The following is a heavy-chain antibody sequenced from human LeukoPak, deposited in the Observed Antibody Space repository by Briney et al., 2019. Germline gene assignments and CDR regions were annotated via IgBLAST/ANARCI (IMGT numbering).Heavy chain of an antibody. Sequence: ASVKVSCKASGHTFTSYGISWVRQAPGQGLEWMGWISAYNGNTNYAQKLQGRVTMTTDTSTSTAYMELRSLRSDDTAVYYCARDAQQLVRDNWFDPWGQGTLVTVSS. CDR3: ARDAQQLVRDNWFDP. CDR2: ISAYNGNT. V-gene: IGHV1-18*01. CDR1: GHTFTSYG. J-gene: IGHJ5*02. D-gene: IGHD6-13*01.